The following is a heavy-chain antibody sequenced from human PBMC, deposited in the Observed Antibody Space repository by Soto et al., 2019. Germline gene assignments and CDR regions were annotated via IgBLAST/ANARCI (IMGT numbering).Heavy chain of an antibody. J-gene: IGHJ4*02. D-gene: IGHD2-15*01. Sequence: GGSLRLSCAASGFTFSNAWMSWVRQAPGRGLEWVGRIKSKTDGGTTDYAAPVKGRFTISRDDSKNTPYLQMNSLKTEDTAVYYCTTELPQLGYCCGGSCYTPFNYWGQGTLVTVSS. CDR1: GFTFSNAW. CDR3: TTELPQLGYCCGGSCYTPFNY. V-gene: IGHV3-15*01. CDR2: IKSKTDGGTT.